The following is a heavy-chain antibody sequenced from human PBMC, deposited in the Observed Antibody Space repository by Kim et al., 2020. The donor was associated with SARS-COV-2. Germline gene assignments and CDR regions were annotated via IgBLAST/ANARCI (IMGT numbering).Heavy chain of an antibody. Sequence: SVKVSCKASGGTFTSSAISWVRQAPGQGLEWMGGIIPMFGATNFVQKFQGRVSISADESTTTAYMELGSLRSDDTALYYCATGHPFCSSRSCYNNWFDSWGQGPLVTVSS. CDR3: ATGHPFCSSRSCYNNWFDS. CDR2: IIPMFGAT. CDR1: GGTFTSSA. J-gene: IGHJ5*01. D-gene: IGHD2-2*02. V-gene: IGHV1-69*13.